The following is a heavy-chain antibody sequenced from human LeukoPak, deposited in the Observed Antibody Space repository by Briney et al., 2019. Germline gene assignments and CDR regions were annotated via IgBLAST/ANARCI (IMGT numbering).Heavy chain of an antibody. Sequence: TGGSLRLSCAASGFTFSSYEMNWVRQAPGKGLEWVSSISSSSSYIYYADSVKGRFTISRDNAKNSLYLQMNSLRAEDTAVYYCARAILTGYYYFDYWGQGTLVTVSS. CDR2: ISSSSSYI. CDR1: GFTFSSYE. CDR3: ARAILTGYYYFDY. V-gene: IGHV3-21*01. J-gene: IGHJ4*02. D-gene: IGHD3-9*01.